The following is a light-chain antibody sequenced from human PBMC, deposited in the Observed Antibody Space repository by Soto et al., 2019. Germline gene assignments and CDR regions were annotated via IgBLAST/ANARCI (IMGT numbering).Light chain of an antibody. J-gene: IGLJ1*01. CDR2: EVS. V-gene: IGLV2-14*01. Sequence: SGLTEPASVSGSLRQSIAISCTGTSSDVGGYIYVSWYQHHPGKAPKLMIYEVSNRPSGVSNRFSGSKSGNTASLTISGLQAEDEADYYCSSYTSSSTYVFGTGSKVTVL. CDR3: SSYTSSSTYV. CDR1: SSDVGGYIY.